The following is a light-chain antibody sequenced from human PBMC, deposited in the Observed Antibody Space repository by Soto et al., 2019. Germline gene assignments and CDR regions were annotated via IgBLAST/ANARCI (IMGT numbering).Light chain of an antibody. J-gene: IGLJ2*01. CDR2: DVS. Sequence: QSALTQPASVSGSPGQSITISCTGTSSDVGGYNYVSWYQQHPGKAPKLMIYDVSNRPSGVSNRFSGSKSGNTASLTISGLRADDEADYYCSSYTSTSTIGVFGGGTKLTVL. V-gene: IGLV2-14*01. CDR1: SSDVGGYNY. CDR3: SSYTSTSTIGV.